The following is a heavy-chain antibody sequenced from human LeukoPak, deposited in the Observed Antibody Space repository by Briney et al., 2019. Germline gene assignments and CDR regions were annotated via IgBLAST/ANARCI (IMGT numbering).Heavy chain of an antibody. J-gene: IGHJ4*02. D-gene: IGHD1-26*01. CDR2: IYHSGST. V-gene: IGHV4-4*02. CDR1: GGSISSSNW. Sequence: SETLSLTCAVSGGSISSSNWWSWVRPPPGKGLEWIGEIYHSGSTNYNPSLKSRVTISVDKSKNQFSLKLSSVTAADTAVYYCAREGRGGSPIDYWGQGTLVTVSS. CDR3: AREGRGGSPIDY.